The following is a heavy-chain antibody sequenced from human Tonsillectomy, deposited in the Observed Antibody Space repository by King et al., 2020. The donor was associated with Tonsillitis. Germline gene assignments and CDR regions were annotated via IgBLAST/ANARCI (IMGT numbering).Heavy chain of an antibody. CDR2: ISSSSGTI. J-gene: IGHJ2*01. CDR1: EFTFRTYN. V-gene: IGHV3-48*01. D-gene: IGHD5-18*01. CDR3: ASRRIQNWYFDL. Sequence: VQLVESGGGLVQPGGSLRLSCAASEFTFRTYNMNWVRQAPGKGLEWVSYISSSSGTIYYADSVKGRFTISRDNAKNSLYLQMNSLRAEDTAVYYCASRRIQNWYFDLWGRGTLVTVSS.